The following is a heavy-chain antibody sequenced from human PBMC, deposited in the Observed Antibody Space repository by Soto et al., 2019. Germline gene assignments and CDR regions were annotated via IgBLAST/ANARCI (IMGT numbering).Heavy chain of an antibody. V-gene: IGHV4-39*01. J-gene: IGHJ5*02. Sequence: PSETLSLTCTVSGGSISSSSYYWGWIRQPPGKGLEWIGSIYYSGSTYYNLSLKSRVTISVDTSKNQFSLKLGSVTAADTAVYYCARAQKGYCSSTSCYTDWFDPWGQGTLVTVSS. D-gene: IGHD2-2*02. CDR3: ARAQKGYCSSTSCYTDWFDP. CDR2: IYYSGST. CDR1: GGSISSSSYY.